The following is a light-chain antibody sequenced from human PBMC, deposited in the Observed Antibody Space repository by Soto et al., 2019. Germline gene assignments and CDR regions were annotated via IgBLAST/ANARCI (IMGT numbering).Light chain of an antibody. V-gene: IGLV2-14*03. Sequence: QSALTQSASVSGSPGQSITISCIGTSSDIGGYNYVSWYQQHPGKAPKLMIYDVTNRPSGVSNRFSGSKSGNTASLTISGLQAADEAIYYCSSYTNSVTRVFGTGTKLTVL. CDR1: SSDIGGYNY. J-gene: IGLJ1*01. CDR3: SSYTNSVTRV. CDR2: DVT.